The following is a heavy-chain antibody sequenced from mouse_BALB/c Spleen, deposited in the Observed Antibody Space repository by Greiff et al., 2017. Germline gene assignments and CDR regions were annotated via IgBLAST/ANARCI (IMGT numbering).Heavy chain of an antibody. CDR2: IWAGGST. CDR1: GFSLTSYG. J-gene: IGHJ4*01. D-gene: IGHD1-1*01. Sequence: VMLVESGPGLVAPSQSLSITCTVSGFSLTSYGVHWVRQPPGKGLEWLGVIWAGGSTNYNSALMSRLSISKDNSKSQVFLKMNSLQTDDTAMYYCAREDYYGSSYAMDYWGQGTSVTVSS. V-gene: IGHV2-9*02. CDR3: AREDYYGSSYAMDY.